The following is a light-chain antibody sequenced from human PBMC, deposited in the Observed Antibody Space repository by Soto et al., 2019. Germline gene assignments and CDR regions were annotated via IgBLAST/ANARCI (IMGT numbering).Light chain of an antibody. J-gene: IGKJ1*01. CDR1: QNIYTW. Sequence: DIQMTQSPSTLSASVGERVTITCRASQNIYTWLAWYQQKPGKAPNLLIYKASSLKSGVPSRFSGSGSGTEFSRTISSLQPDDFATYHCQQYNSYPWTFGQGTKVEIK. CDR2: KAS. V-gene: IGKV1-5*03. CDR3: QQYNSYPWT.